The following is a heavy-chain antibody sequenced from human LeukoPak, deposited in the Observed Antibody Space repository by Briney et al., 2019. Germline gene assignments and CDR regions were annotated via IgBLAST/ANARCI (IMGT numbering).Heavy chain of an antibody. D-gene: IGHD3-10*01. Sequence: GGSLRFSCAASGFTFSSYGMHWVRQAPGKGLEWVAFIRYDGSNKYYADSVKGRFTISRDNSKNTLYLQMNSLRAEDTAVYYCAKDYYYGSGSPFDYWGQGTLVTVSS. CDR2: IRYDGSNK. V-gene: IGHV3-30*02. CDR1: GFTFSSYG. J-gene: IGHJ4*02. CDR3: AKDYYYGSGSPFDY.